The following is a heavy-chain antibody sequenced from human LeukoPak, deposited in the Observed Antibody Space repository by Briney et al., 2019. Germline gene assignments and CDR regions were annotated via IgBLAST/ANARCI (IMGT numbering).Heavy chain of an antibody. J-gene: IGHJ3*02. D-gene: IGHD1-26*01. Sequence: PSETLSLTCTVSGGSVSSGSYYWSWIRQPPGKGLEWIGYIYYSGSANYNPSLKSRVTVSVDTSKNQFSLKVNSVTAADTAVYYCASDNSGSYSGAFDIWGQGTMVTVSS. CDR3: ASDNSGSYSGAFDI. V-gene: IGHV4-61*01. CDR1: GGSVSSGSYY. CDR2: IYYSGSA.